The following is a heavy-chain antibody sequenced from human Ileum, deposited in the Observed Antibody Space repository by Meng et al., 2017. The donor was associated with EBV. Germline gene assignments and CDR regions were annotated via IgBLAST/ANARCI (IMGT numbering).Heavy chain of an antibody. J-gene: IGHJ4*02. CDR1: GVSIDRSSDN. D-gene: IGHD6-19*01. V-gene: IGHV4-39*01. CDR3: ARGYSSGWYYFDS. CDR2: IYYSGTT. Sequence: QVPLPESGRGLVKPWETRWLTCTVFGVSIDRSSDNWGWIRQSPGKGLEWMGNIYYSGTTYYNPSLKSRVTISVDTSKNQFSLKLSSVTAADTAVYYCARGYSSGWYYFDSWGQGTLVTVSS.